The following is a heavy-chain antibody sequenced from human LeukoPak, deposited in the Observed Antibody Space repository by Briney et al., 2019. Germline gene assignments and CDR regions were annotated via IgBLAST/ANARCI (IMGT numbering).Heavy chain of an antibody. CDR1: GGTFSSYA. CDR3: ARELWFGEFNWFDP. V-gene: IGHV1-69*05. J-gene: IGHJ5*02. D-gene: IGHD3-10*01. CDR2: IIPIFGTA. Sequence: SVRVSCKASGGTFSSYAISWVRQAPGQGLEWMGGIIPIFGTANYAQKFQGRVTITTDESTSTAYMELSSLRSEDTAVYYCARELWFGEFNWFDPWGQGTLVTVSS.